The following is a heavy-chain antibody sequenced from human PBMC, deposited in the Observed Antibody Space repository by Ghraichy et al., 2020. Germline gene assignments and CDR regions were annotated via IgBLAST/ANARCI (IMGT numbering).Heavy chain of an antibody. Sequence: GGSLRLSCAASGFTFSNAWMSWVRQAPGKGLEWVGRIKSKTDGGTTDYAAPVKGRFTISRDDSKNTLYLQMNSLKTEDTAVYYCTADSSGYYLGSYYYGMDVWGQGTTVTVSS. CDR1: GFTFSNAW. V-gene: IGHV3-15*01. CDR2: IKSKTDGGTT. CDR3: TADSSGYYLGSYYYGMDV. D-gene: IGHD3-22*01. J-gene: IGHJ6*02.